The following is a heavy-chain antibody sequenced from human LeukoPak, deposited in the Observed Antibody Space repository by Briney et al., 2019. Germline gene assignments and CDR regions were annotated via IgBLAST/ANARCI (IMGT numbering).Heavy chain of an antibody. Sequence: PGGSLRLSCAASGFSFSNAAMSWVRQAPGKGLEWVSSISSSSSYIYYADSVKGRFTISRDNAKNSLYLQMNSLRAEDTAVYYCARGLPFFTIFGVVPPVGMDVWGQGTTVAVSS. V-gene: IGHV3-21*01. D-gene: IGHD3-3*01. J-gene: IGHJ6*02. CDR2: ISSSSSYI. CDR3: ARGLPFFTIFGVVPPVGMDV. CDR1: GFSFSNAA.